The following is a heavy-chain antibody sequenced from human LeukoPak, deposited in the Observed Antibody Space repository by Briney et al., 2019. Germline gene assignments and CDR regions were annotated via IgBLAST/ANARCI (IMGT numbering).Heavy chain of an antibody. CDR2: INPSGGST. J-gene: IGHJ4*02. D-gene: IGHD3-16*01. Sequence: ASAKVSCKASGYTFTSYYMHWVRQAPGQGLEWMGIINPSGGSTSYAQKFQGRVTMNRDMSTSTVYMELSSLRSEDTAVYYCARADDLRPVYSQRGGFDYWGQGTLVTVSS. CDR1: GYTFTSYY. V-gene: IGHV1-46*01. CDR3: ARADDLRPVYSQRGGFDY.